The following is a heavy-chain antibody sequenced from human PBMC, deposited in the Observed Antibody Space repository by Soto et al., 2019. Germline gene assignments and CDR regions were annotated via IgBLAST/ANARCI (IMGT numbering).Heavy chain of an antibody. CDR2: INPSGGST. Sequence: QVQLVQSGAEVKKPGASVNVSCKASGYTFINYYVYWVRQAPGQGLEWMGIINPSGGSTGYAQNFQGRVAMTRDTSTTTVYVELSSMRSEDTAVYYCVREGHSRTWIGKGDAFDIWGQGTMVTVSS. CDR3: VREGHSRTWIGKGDAFDI. CDR1: GYTFINYY. V-gene: IGHV1-46*03. J-gene: IGHJ3*02. D-gene: IGHD6-13*01.